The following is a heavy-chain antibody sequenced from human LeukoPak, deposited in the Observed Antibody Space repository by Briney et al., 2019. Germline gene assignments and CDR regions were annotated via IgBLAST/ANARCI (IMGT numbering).Heavy chain of an antibody. V-gene: IGHV3-30*04. CDR1: GFTFSSYA. CDR2: ISYDGSNK. CDR3: AKAPDYGPSGTGAFDI. Sequence: PGGSLRLSCAATGFTFSSYAMHWVRQAPGKGLEWVAVISYDGSNKYYADSVKGRFTISRDNSKNTLYLQMNSLRAEDTAVYYCAKAPDYGPSGTGAFDIWGQGTMVTVSS. J-gene: IGHJ3*02. D-gene: IGHD4-17*01.